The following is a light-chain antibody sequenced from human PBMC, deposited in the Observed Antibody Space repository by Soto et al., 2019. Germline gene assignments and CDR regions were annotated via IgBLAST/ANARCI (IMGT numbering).Light chain of an antibody. CDR3: AAWDDSLDGPV. CDR1: SSNIGTNT. CDR2: GNN. Sequence: QSVLTQPPAASGTPGQRVTISCSGSSSNIGTNTVNWYQHLPGTAPKPLIFGNNQRASGVPARFSGSKSGTSASLAVSGLQSGDEADYYWAAWDDSLDGPVFGGGTKLTVL. V-gene: IGLV1-44*01. J-gene: IGLJ3*02.